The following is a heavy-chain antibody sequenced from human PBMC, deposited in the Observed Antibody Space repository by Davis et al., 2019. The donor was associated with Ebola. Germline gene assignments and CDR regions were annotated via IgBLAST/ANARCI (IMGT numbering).Heavy chain of an antibody. D-gene: IGHD2-8*02. CDR1: GFTFSSYA. J-gene: IGHJ4*02. V-gene: IGHV3-30-3*01. CDR2: ISYDGSNK. Sequence: PGGSLRLSCAASGFTFSSYAMHWVRQAPGKGLEWVAVISYDGSNKYYADSVKGRFTISRDNAKNSLYLQMNSLRDEDTAVYYCARPLYCTGGVCRDYWGQGTLVTVSS. CDR3: ARPLYCTGGVCRDY.